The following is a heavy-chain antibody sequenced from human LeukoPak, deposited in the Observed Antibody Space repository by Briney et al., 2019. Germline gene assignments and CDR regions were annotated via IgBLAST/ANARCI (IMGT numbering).Heavy chain of an antibody. D-gene: IGHD6-6*01. CDR3: ARHRSSWLIDY. J-gene: IGHJ4*02. Sequence: GRSLRLSSAASGFTFRSYGMHWVRQAPGKGLEWVALISFDGSNENYADSVKGRFTISRDNSKNTLYLQMNSLRAEDTAVYYCARHRSSWLIDYWGQGTLVTVSS. CDR1: GFTFRSYG. CDR2: ISFDGSNE. V-gene: IGHV3-30*03.